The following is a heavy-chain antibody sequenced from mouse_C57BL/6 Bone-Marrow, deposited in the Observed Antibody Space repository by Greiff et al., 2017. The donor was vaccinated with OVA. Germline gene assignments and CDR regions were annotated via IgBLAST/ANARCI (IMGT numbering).Heavy chain of an antibody. D-gene: IGHD1-1*01. CDR1: GFTFSDYY. Sequence: EVHLVESGGGLVQPGGSLKLSCAASGFTFSDYYMYWVRQTPEKRLEWVAYISNGGGSTYYPDTVKGRVTISRDNAKNTLYLQMSRLKSEDTAMYYCARQAYGYYFDYWGQGTTLTVSS. CDR3: ARQAYGYYFDY. V-gene: IGHV5-12*01. CDR2: ISNGGGST. J-gene: IGHJ2*01.